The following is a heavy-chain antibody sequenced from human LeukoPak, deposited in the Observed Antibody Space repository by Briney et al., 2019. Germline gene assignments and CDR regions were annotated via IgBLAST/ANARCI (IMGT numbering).Heavy chain of an antibody. D-gene: IGHD6-19*01. Sequence: ASVKVSCKASGYTFTSYAMNWVRQAPGQGLEWMGWINTNIGNPTYAQGFTGRFVFSLDTSVSTAYLQISSLKAEDTAVYYCLCRSNSQAVAGIVLVDYWGQGTLVTVSS. J-gene: IGHJ4*02. V-gene: IGHV7-4-1*02. CDR3: LCRSNSQAVAGIVLVDY. CDR1: GYTFTSYA. CDR2: INTNIGNP.